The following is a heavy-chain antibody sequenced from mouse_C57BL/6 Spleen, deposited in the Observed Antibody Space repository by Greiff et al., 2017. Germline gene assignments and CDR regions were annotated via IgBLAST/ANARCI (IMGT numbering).Heavy chain of an antibody. CDR1: GFTFSSYA. D-gene: IGHD2-12*01. Sequence: EVKVVESGGGLVKPGGSLKLSCAASGFTFSSYAMSWVRQTPEKRLEWVATISDGGSYTYYPANVKGRFTISRDNAKNNLYLQMSHLKSEDTAMYYCARDLRAWFAYWGQGTLVTVSA. CDR3: ARDLRAWFAY. J-gene: IGHJ3*01. CDR2: ISDGGSYT. V-gene: IGHV5-4*01.